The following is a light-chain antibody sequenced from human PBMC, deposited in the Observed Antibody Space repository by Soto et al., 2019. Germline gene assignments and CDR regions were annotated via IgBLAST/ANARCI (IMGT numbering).Light chain of an antibody. CDR2: ENN. CDR3: GTWDSRLGAVL. J-gene: IGLJ2*01. CDR1: SSNIGKNY. V-gene: IGLV1-51*02. Sequence: QSVLTQPPSVFAAPGQKVTISCSGSSSNIGKNYVSWYQQLPGTPPKLLIHENNKRPSGIPDRFSGSKSGTSATLGITGLQTGDEADYYCGTWDSRLGAVLFGGGTKVTVL.